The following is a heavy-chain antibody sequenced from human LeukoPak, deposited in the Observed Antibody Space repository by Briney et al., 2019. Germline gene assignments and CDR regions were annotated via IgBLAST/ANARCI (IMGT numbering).Heavy chain of an antibody. J-gene: IGHJ4*02. CDR2: INEDGNKK. CDR3: ARGCTTTSCYDY. CDR1: GFTFRRYW. D-gene: IGHD2-2*01. Sequence: GGSLRLSCTASGFTFRRYWMSWVRQAPGKGLEWVANINEDGNKKYYVDSVKGRFTISRDNTKNSLYVQMNSLRAEDTAFYYCARGCTTTSCYDYWGQGTLVTVSS. V-gene: IGHV3-7*01.